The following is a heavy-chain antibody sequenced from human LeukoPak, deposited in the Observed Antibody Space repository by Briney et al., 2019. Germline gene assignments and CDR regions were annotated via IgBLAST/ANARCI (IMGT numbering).Heavy chain of an antibody. CDR2: IKQDGSEK. CDR1: GFTFSTYW. V-gene: IGHV3-7*01. CDR3: ATELAAAGNNWFDP. J-gene: IGHJ5*02. Sequence: GGSLRLSCAASGFTFSTYWMSWVRQALGKGLEWVANIKQDGSEKYYVDSVKGRFTISRDNAKNSLYLQMNSLRAEDTAVYYCATELAAAGNNWFDPWGQGTLVTVSS. D-gene: IGHD6-13*01.